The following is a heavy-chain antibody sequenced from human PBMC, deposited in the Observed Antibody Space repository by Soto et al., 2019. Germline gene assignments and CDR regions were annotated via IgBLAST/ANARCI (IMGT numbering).Heavy chain of an antibody. CDR1: GFTFDDYA. CDR2: ITWNSGSI. J-gene: IGHJ2*01. Sequence: EVQLVESGGGLVQPGRSLRLSCAASGFTFDDYAMHWVRQAPGKGLEWVSGITWNSGSIGYADSVKGRFTISRDNAKNSLYLQMHSLRAEDTALYYWAKDVESGSYLYFDLWGRGTLVTVSS. V-gene: IGHV3-9*01. CDR3: AKDVESGSYLYFDL. D-gene: IGHD1-26*01.